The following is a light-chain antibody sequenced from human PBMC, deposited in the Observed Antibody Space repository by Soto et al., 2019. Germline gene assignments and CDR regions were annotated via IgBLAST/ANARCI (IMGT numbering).Light chain of an antibody. J-gene: IGKJ3*01. Sequence: EIVLTQSPGTLSLSPGERTTLSCRASQSVSSSYLAWYQQKPGQAPRLLISGASSRATGIPDRFSGSGSGTDFTLTISRLEPEDFAVYYCQQYGSSFTFGPGTKLDIK. V-gene: IGKV3-20*01. CDR2: GAS. CDR3: QQYGSSFT. CDR1: QSVSSSY.